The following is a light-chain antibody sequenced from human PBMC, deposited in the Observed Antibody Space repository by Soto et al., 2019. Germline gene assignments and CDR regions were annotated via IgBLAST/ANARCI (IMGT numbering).Light chain of an antibody. CDR3: AAWDDNLNWV. J-gene: IGLJ3*02. CDR1: SSNIGSNT. V-gene: IGLV1-44*01. CDR2: SNN. Sequence: QSVLTQPPSASGTPGQRVTISCSGSSSNIGSNTVNWYQQLPGTAPKLLIYSNNQRPSGVPDRFSVSKSGTSASLALSGLQSEDEADYYCAAWDDNLNWVFGGGTKLTVL.